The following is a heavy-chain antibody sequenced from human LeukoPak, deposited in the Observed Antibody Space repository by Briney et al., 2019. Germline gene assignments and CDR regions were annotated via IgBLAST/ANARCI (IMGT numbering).Heavy chain of an antibody. CDR2: ISGSGDST. CDR1: GFIFSNYA. V-gene: IGHV3-23*01. J-gene: IGHJ3*02. CDR3: AKDHDYYASGPI. D-gene: IGHD3-10*01. Sequence: GGSLRLSCAVSGFIFSNYAMNWVRQAPGKGLEWVSAISGSGDSTYYADSVKGRFTISRDNSKNTLSLQMNSLRHEDTAVYYCAKDHDYYASGPIWGQGTMVTVSS.